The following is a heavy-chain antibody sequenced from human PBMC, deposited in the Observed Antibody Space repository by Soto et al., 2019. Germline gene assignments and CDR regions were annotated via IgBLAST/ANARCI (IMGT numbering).Heavy chain of an antibody. CDR2: ISYDGSNK. CDR1: GFTFSSYG. Sequence: QVQLVESGGGVVQPGRSLRLSCAASGFTFSSYGMHWVRQAPGKGLEWVAVISYDGSNKYYADSVKGRFTISRDNSKNTLYLQMNSLRAEDTAVYYCAKEGGAPYTLYSYDSSGYPLYWGQGTLVTVSS. D-gene: IGHD3-22*01. CDR3: AKEGGAPYTLYSYDSSGYPLY. J-gene: IGHJ4*02. V-gene: IGHV3-30*18.